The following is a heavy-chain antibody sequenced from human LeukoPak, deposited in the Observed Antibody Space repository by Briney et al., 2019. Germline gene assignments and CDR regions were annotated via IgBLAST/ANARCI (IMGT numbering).Heavy chain of an antibody. CDR1: GGSFSGYY. D-gene: IGHD5-12*01. CDR3: GRRGYSGYDTYYFDY. Sequence: SETLSLTCAVYGGSFSGYYWSWIRQPPGKGLEWIGEINHSGSTNYNPSLKSRVTISVDTSKNQFSLKLSSVTAADTAVYYCGRRGYSGYDTYYFDYWGPGTLVTVSS. CDR2: INHSGST. V-gene: IGHV4-34*01. J-gene: IGHJ4*02.